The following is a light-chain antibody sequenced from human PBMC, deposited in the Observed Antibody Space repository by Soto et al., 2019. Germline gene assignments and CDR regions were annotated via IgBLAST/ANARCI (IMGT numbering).Light chain of an antibody. CDR1: SSDIGAYKY. CDR3: SSFTSRSNWV. Sequence: QSALTQPASVSGSPGQSITISCTGTSSDIGAYKYVSWYQQHPGKAPRPMIYDVSNRPSGVSNRFSGSKSGNTASLTISGLQAEDEADYYCSSFTSRSNWVFGGGTKVTVL. J-gene: IGLJ3*02. CDR2: DVS. V-gene: IGLV2-14*03.